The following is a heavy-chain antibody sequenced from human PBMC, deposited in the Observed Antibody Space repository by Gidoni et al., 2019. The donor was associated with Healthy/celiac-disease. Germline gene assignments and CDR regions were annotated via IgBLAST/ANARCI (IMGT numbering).Heavy chain of an antibody. V-gene: IGHV3-43*02. CDR2: ISGDGGST. Sequence: EVQLVESGGGVVQPGGSLRLSCAAPGFTFDDCAMQWVRQAPGKGLEWVSLISGDGGSTYYADSVKGRFTISRDNSKNSLYLQMNSLRTEDTALYYCAKDSSGYYSPLKGFDYWGQGTLVTVSS. CDR3: AKDSSGYYSPLKGFDY. J-gene: IGHJ4*02. CDR1: GFTFDDCA. D-gene: IGHD3-22*01.